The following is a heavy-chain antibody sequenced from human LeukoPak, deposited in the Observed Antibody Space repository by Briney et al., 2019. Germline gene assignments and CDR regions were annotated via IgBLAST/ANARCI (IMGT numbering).Heavy chain of an antibody. V-gene: IGHV3-53*01. J-gene: IGHJ4*02. Sequence: GGSLRLSCAASGFTVSDNYMTWVRQAPGKGLEWVSVIYSSGITYYADSVKGRFTISRDNSKNTLYLQMNSLRAEDTAVYYCARDRSTGSYDYWGQGTLVTVSS. CDR3: ARDRSTGSYDY. CDR2: IYSSGIT. CDR1: GFTVSDNY. D-gene: IGHD1-26*01.